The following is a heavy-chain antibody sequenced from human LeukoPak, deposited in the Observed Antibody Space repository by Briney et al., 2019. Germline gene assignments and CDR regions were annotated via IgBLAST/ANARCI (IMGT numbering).Heavy chain of an antibody. CDR1: GFTFSSYA. V-gene: IGHV3-30*18. J-gene: IGHJ4*02. D-gene: IGHD3-22*01. CDR3: AKDHMVYDSSGYCLDY. Sequence: PGGSLRLSCAASGFTFSSYAKSWVRQAPGKGLEWVAVISYDGSNKYYADSVKGRFTISRDNSKNTLYLQMNSLRAEDTAVYYCAKDHMVYDSSGYCLDYWGQGTLVTVSS. CDR2: ISYDGSNK.